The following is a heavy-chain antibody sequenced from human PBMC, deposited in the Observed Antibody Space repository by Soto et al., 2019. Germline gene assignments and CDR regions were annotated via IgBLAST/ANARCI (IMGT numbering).Heavy chain of an antibody. J-gene: IGHJ4*02. Sequence: EVQLVESGGGLVKPGGSLRLSCAASGFTFSSHSMNWVRQAPGKGLEWVSSISSTSSYIYYADPVKGRFTITRDNAKNXLYLQTNSVRAEDTAVYFCATLYYFDRDGYLSFACLGPGALVT. CDR2: ISSTSSYI. CDR3: ATLYYFDRDGYLSFAC. V-gene: IGHV3-21*01. CDR1: GFTFSSHS. D-gene: IGHD3-22*01.